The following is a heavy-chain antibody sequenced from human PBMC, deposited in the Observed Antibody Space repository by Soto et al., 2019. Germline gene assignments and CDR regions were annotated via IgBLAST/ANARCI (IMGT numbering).Heavy chain of an antibody. J-gene: IGHJ4*02. D-gene: IGHD1-1*01. CDR3: ARVLEFRDGYISHFDF. V-gene: IGHV1-69*13. CDR1: GGTFSNYP. CDR2: IFPIFGTA. Sequence: ASVKVSCKASGGTFSNYPFSWVRQAPGQGLEWIGGIFPIFGTANYAQKFQGRVTITADESTTTVYMELSSLRSEDTAVYYCARVLEFRDGYISHFDFWGQGTLVTVSS.